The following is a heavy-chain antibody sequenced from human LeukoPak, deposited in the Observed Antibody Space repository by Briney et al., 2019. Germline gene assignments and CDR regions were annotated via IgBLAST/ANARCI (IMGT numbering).Heavy chain of an antibody. Sequence: PGRSLRLSCAASGFTFSSYGMHWVRQAPGKGLEWVAVIWYDGSNRYHADSVKGRFTISRDNSKNTLYLQMNSLRAEDTAVYYCARAVPRIAAAPPVIWGQGTMVTVSS. CDR2: IWYDGSNR. D-gene: IGHD6-13*01. CDR1: GFTFSSYG. CDR3: ARAVPRIAAAPPVI. V-gene: IGHV3-33*01. J-gene: IGHJ3*02.